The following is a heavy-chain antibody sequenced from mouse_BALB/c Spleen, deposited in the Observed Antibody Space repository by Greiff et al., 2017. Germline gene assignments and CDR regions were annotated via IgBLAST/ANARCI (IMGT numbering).Heavy chain of an antibody. V-gene: IGHV7-3*02. CDR1: GFTFTDYY. Sequence: EVHLVESGGGLVQPGGSLRLSCATSGFTFTDYYMSWVRQPPGKALEWLGFIRNKANGYTTEYSASVKGRFTISRDNSQSILYLQMNTLRAEDSATYYCAREDGNYDFDYWGQGTTLTVSS. J-gene: IGHJ2*01. D-gene: IGHD2-1*01. CDR3: AREDGNYDFDY. CDR2: IRNKANGYTT.